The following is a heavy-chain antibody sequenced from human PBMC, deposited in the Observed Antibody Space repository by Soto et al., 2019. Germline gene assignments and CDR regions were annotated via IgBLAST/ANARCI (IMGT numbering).Heavy chain of an antibody. J-gene: IGHJ4*02. Sequence: SETLSLTCTVSGGSISSSTYYWGWMRQPPGKGLEWIGYIYHSGSTYYNPSLKSRVTISVDRSKNQFSLKLSSVTAADTAVYYCARGMTTVTTIDYWGQGTLVTVSS. CDR3: ARGMTTVTTIDY. CDR2: IYHSGST. D-gene: IGHD4-4*01. CDR1: GGSISSSTYY. V-gene: IGHV4-39*07.